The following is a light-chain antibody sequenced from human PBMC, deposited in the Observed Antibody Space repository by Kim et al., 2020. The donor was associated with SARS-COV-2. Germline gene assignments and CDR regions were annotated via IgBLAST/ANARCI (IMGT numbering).Light chain of an antibody. V-gene: IGKV3-20*01. Sequence: EIVLTQSPGTLSLPPGERATLSCRASQSVSSSYLAWYQQKPGQAPRLLIYGASSRATGIPDRFSGSGSGTDFTLTISRLEPEDFAVYYCQQYGSSPAAFGQGTRLEIK. J-gene: IGKJ5*01. CDR3: QQYGSSPAA. CDR1: QSVSSSY. CDR2: GAS.